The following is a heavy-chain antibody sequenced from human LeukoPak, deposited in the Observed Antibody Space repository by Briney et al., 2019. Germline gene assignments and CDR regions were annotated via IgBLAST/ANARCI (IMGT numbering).Heavy chain of an antibody. CDR3: ARARFTVTPALWGY. Sequence: GASVKVSCKASGYTFTSYGISWVRQAPGQGLEWMGWINPNSGGTNYAQKFQGRVTMTRDTSISTAYMELSRLRSDDTAVYYCARARFTVTPALWGYWGQGTLVTVSS. CDR2: INPNSGGT. J-gene: IGHJ4*02. CDR1: GYTFTSYG. D-gene: IGHD4-17*01. V-gene: IGHV1-2*02.